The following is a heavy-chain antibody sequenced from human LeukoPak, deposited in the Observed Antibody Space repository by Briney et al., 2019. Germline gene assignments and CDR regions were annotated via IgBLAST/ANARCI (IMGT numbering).Heavy chain of an antibody. CDR3: ASAYLIRDAFDI. J-gene: IGHJ3*02. CDR2: IHYSGST. D-gene: IGHD3-16*01. CDR1: GGAIGSGAYY. V-gene: IGHV4-31*03. Sequence: PSQTLSPTCTVSGGAIGSGAYYWSWIRQHPGKGLEWIGYIHYSGSTYYNTSLKTRVTISVDTSKNQFSLKLSSVTAADTAVYYCASAYLIRDAFDIWGQGTMVTVSS.